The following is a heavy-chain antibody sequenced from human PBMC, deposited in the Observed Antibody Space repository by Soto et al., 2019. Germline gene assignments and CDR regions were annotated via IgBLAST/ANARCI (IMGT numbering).Heavy chain of an antibody. D-gene: IGHD2-2*01. J-gene: IGHJ5*02. CDR2: INHSGST. Sequence: QVQLQQWGAGLLKPSETLSLTCAVYGGSFSGYYWSWIRQPPGKGLEWIGEINHSGSTNYNPSLKGRVPMSVDTSHTQSSLKLSCVKAAHTAVYYCARGHSPGYCRSTSCGGPCDPWGQGTLVTVSS. V-gene: IGHV4-34*01. CDR1: GGSFSGYY. CDR3: ARGHSPGYCRSTSCGGPCDP.